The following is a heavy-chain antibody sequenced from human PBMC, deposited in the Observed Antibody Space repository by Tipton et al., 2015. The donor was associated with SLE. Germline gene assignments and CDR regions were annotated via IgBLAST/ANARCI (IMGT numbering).Heavy chain of an antibody. Sequence: TLSLTCTVSDGSISSYYWSWIRQPAGNGLEWIGRICPSGSTNYSPSLKSRVTMSVDTSKNQFSLKLSSVTAADTAVYYCARQPVVDAFDIWGQGTMVTVSS. D-gene: IGHD4-23*01. CDR1: DGSISSYY. CDR3: ARQPVVDAFDI. J-gene: IGHJ3*02. CDR2: ICPSGST. V-gene: IGHV4-4*07.